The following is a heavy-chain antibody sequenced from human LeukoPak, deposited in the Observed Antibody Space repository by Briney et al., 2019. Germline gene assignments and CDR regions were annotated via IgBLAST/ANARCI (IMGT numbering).Heavy chain of an antibody. V-gene: IGHV3-23*01. CDR1: GFTFTNYA. Sequence: QTGGSLRLSCVASGFTFTNYAMSWVRQTPGKGLEWVSFISGSGSSTYYADSVRGRFTISRDNSKNALYLLMNNLRAEDTAIYYGAPEWYTGTSLHYTYWGQEPWSPSPQ. D-gene: IGHD1-26*01. J-gene: IGHJ4*01. CDR3: APEWYTGTSLHYTY. CDR2: ISGSGSST.